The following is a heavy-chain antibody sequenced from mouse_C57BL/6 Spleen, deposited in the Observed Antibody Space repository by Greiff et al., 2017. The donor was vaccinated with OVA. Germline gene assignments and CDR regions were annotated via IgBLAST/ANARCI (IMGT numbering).Heavy chain of an antibody. CDR2: IDPEDGET. V-gene: IGHV14-2*01. CDR3: AKGYYGSSQRDCDY. D-gene: IGHD1-1*01. Sequence: VQLQQSGAELVKPGASVKLSCTASGFNIKDYYMHWVKQRTEQGLEWIGRIDPEDGETKYAPNFQGKATITADTSSNTAYLQLSSLTSEDTSVYYCAKGYYGSSQRDCDYWGQGTTLTVSS. J-gene: IGHJ2*01. CDR1: GFNIKDYY.